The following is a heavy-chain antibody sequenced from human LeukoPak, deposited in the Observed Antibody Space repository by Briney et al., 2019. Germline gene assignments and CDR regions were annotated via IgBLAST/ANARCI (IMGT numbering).Heavy chain of an antibody. V-gene: IGHV3-23*01. CDR1: GFTFSSYA. CDR2: ISASGGST. J-gene: IGHJ4*02. CDR3: AKSATVGIKAPFDC. D-gene: IGHD1-26*01. Sequence: PGGSLRLSCAASGFTFSSYAMSWVRQAPGKGLEWVSGISASGGSTYYAESVKGRFTISRDSSKNTLYLQMNSLRAEDTAVYYCAKSATVGIKAPFDCWGQGALVTVSS.